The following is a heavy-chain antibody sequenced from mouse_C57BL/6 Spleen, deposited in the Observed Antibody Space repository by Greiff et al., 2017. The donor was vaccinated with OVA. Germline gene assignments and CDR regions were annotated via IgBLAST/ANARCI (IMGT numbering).Heavy chain of an antibody. J-gene: IGHJ2*01. D-gene: IGHD1-1*01. CDR1: GYTFTSYW. CDR3: ARVGLYYYGDY. CDR2: LSPCRGST. Sequence: QVQLQQPGAELVKPGASVKMSCKASGYTFTSYWITWVKQRPGQGLECIFSLSPCRGSTHYNEKFKSKATLTVDTSSSTAYMQLSSLTSEDSAVYYCARVGLYYYGDYWGQGTTLTVSS. V-gene: IGHV1-55*01.